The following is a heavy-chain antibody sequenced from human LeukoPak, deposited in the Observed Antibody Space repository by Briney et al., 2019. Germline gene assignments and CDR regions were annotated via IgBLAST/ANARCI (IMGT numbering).Heavy chain of an antibody. CDR1: GYTFTSYA. CDR3: ARSCTNGVCYSISYYYYMDV. CDR2: INTNTGNP. Sequence: ASVKVSCKASGYTFTSYAMNWVRQAPGQGLEWMGWINTNTGNPTYAQGFTGRFVFSLDTSVSTAYLQISSLKAEDTAVYYCARSCTNGVCYSISYYYYMDVWGKGTTVTVSS. D-gene: IGHD2-8*01. J-gene: IGHJ6*03. V-gene: IGHV7-4-1*02.